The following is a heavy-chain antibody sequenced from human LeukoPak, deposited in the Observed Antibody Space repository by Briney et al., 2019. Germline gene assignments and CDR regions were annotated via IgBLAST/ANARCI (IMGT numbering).Heavy chain of an antibody. CDR1: GYTFTDYY. D-gene: IGHD3-3*01. CDR3: ARDSRDTRFDY. V-gene: IGHV1-2*02. CDR2: INTNTGGT. J-gene: IGHJ4*02. Sequence: GASVKVSCKASGYTFTDYYIHWVRQAPGQGLEWMGWINTNTGGTYSAQNFQGRVTMTRDTSTSTAYMELSRLTSDDTAVYYCARDSRDTRFDYWGQGTLVTVSS.